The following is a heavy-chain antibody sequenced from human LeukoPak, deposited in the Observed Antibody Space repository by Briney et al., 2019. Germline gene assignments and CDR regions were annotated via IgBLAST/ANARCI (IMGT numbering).Heavy chain of an antibody. J-gene: IGHJ4*02. CDR3: ERGQRWSDY. D-gene: IGHD4-23*01. V-gene: IGHV3-48*02. CDR2: ITSTSSAI. Sequence: GGSLRISCAASGFTFNDHNMKWFRQAPGKGLECISCITSTSSAIYYADSVRGRFTISRDNAKRLLYLQMNSLRDEDTAVYYCERGQRWSDYWGQGTLVTVSS. CDR1: GFTFNDHN.